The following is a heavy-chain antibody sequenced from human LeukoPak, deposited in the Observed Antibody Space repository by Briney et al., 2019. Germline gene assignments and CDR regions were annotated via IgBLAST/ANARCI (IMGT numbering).Heavy chain of an antibody. CDR3: ARAVISFGAAVAKGFDC. D-gene: IGHD3-16*01. CDR2: IYYSRST. CDR1: GGSFSTYY. J-gene: IGHJ4*02. Sequence: PSETLSLTCTVSGGSFSTYYWSWIRQPPGKGLEWIGYIYYSRSTDYNPSLKSRVTMSLDTSKNQFSLKLSSVTAADTAVYYCARAVISFGAAVAKGFDCWGQGTLVTVSS. V-gene: IGHV4-59*01.